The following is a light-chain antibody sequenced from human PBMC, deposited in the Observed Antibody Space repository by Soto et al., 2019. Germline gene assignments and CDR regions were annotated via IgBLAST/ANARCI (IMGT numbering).Light chain of an antibody. CDR2: GAS. Sequence: IVLTPSPRTLSLSPGERASLSCRASQSVGRNYLAWYQQKPGQAPRLLIYGASSRATGIPDRFIGSGSGTNFTLTIGRLEPEDFAVYYCQHYANSPWTFGQGTKVDIK. CDR1: QSVGRNY. J-gene: IGKJ1*01. V-gene: IGKV3-20*01. CDR3: QHYANSPWT.